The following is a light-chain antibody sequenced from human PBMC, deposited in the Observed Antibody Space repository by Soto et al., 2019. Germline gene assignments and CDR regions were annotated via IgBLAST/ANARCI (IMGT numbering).Light chain of an antibody. CDR3: CSYAGSYTHV. Sequence: QCALTQSRSVSGSPGQSVTISCTGTSSDVGGYNYVSWYQQHPGKAPKLMIYDVSKRPSGVPDRFSGSKSGNTASLTISGLQAEDEADYYCCSYAGSYTHVFGSGTKLTVL. CDR1: SSDVGGYNY. V-gene: IGLV2-11*01. J-gene: IGLJ1*01. CDR2: DVS.